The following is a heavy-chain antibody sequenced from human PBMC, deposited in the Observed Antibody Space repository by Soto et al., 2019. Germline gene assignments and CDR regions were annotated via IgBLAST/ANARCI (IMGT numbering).Heavy chain of an antibody. D-gene: IGHD1-7*01. V-gene: IGHV4-30-4*01. CDR3: ASLGGYNWNYAIDY. CDR1: GGSISSGDYY. CDR2: IYYSGST. J-gene: IGHJ4*02. Sequence: SETQSLTCTVSGGSISSGDYYWSWIRQPPGKGLEWIGYIYYSGSTYYNPSLKSRVTISVDTSKNQFSLKLSSVTAADTAVYYCASLGGYNWNYAIDYWGQGTLVTVSS.